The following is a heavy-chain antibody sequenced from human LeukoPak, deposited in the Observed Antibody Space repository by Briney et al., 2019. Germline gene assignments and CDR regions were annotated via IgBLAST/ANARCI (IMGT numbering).Heavy chain of an antibody. Sequence: PGGSLRLSCAASGFIFSSYAMSCVRQAPGEGLECVSTISGSGGTTYYADSVRGRFTISRDNSKNTLYLQKNSLRVDDTAVYYCAEMGGYYYNSAYYSWGQGTLVTVSS. CDR2: ISGSGGTT. CDR1: GFIFSSYA. V-gene: IGHV3-23*01. CDR3: AEMGGYYYNSAYYS. D-gene: IGHD3-22*01. J-gene: IGHJ4*02.